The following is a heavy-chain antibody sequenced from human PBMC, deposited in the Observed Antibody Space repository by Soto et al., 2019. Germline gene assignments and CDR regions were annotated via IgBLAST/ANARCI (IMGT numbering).Heavy chain of an antibody. CDR2: ISGSGNIT. CDR3: ARGGVY. D-gene: IGHD2-8*01. V-gene: IGHV3-48*03. CDR1: GFTFSSHE. Sequence: EVQLVESGGGSEQPGGSLRLSCAASGFTFSSHEMNWVRQAPGKGLEWISYISGSGNITYYADSVKGRFTISRDNAQKSLYLQMNSLRVEDTAVYYCARGGVYSGQGTLVTVSS. J-gene: IGHJ4*02.